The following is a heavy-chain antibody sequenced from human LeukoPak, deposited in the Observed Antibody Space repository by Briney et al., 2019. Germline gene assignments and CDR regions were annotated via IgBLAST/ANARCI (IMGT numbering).Heavy chain of an antibody. V-gene: IGHV3-30*18. Sequence: PGRSLRLSCAASGFTFSSYGMHWVRQAPGKGLEWVAVISYDGSNKYYADSVKGRFTISRDNSKNTLYLQMNSLRAEDTAVYYCAKEAPVRFLEWLLGYMDVWGKGTTVTVSS. CDR1: GFTFSSYG. D-gene: IGHD3-3*01. CDR3: AKEAPVRFLEWLLGYMDV. CDR2: ISYDGSNK. J-gene: IGHJ6*03.